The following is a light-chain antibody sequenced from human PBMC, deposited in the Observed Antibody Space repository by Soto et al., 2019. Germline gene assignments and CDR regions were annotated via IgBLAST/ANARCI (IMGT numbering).Light chain of an antibody. CDR1: QSVSSY. Sequence: EVVLTKTPATLSLSPGERATLSCRASQSVSSYLAWYQQKPGQAPRLLIYGISKRATDIPDRFSGSGSGTEFTLTICSLQPEDFATYYCQQHGQWPITFGEGTRLEIK. CDR3: QQHGQWPIT. V-gene: IGKV3-11*01. CDR2: GIS. J-gene: IGKJ5*01.